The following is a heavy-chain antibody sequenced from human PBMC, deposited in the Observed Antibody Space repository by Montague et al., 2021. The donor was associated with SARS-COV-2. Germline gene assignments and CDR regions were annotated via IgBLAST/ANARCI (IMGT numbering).Heavy chain of an antibody. J-gene: IGHJ6*02. CDR1: GGSISSGGYY. V-gene: IGHV4-31*03. CDR2: IYYSGST. D-gene: IGHD2-2*01. CDR3: ATESLGYCSSTSCYGPHYGMDV. Sequence: TLSLTCTVSGGSISSGGYYWSWIRQHPGKGLEWIGYIYYSGSTYYNPSLKSRVTISVDTSKNQFSLKLSSVTAEDTAVYYCATESLGYCSSTSCYGPHYGMDVWGQGTTVTVSS.